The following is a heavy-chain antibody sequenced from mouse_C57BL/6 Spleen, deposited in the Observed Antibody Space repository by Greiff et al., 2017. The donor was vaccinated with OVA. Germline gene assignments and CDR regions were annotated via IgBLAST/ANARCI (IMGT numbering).Heavy chain of an antibody. Sequence: DVKLQESGPELVKPGASVKIPCKASGYTFTDYNMDWVKQSHGKSLEWIGDINPNNGGTIYNQKFKGKATLTVDKSSSTAYMELRSLTSEDTAVYYCARFSWLGDLTATRYAMDYWGQGTSVTVSS. CDR2: INPNNGGT. V-gene: IGHV1-18*01. CDR1: GYTFTDYN. J-gene: IGHJ4*01. CDR3: ARFSWLGDLTATRYAMDY. D-gene: IGHD1-2*01.